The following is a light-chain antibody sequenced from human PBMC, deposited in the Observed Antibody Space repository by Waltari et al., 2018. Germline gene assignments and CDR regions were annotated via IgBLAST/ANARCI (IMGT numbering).Light chain of an antibody. Sequence: DIQMTQSPSTLSAAVGDRVTFTCRASQAINNWLAWYQQNPGKAPKVLIYKASILESGVSSRFSGSGSGTEFTLTINSLQADDSATYYCQQYKSYPVTFGPGTKVDVK. V-gene: IGKV1-5*03. CDR2: KAS. CDR1: QAINNW. J-gene: IGKJ1*01. CDR3: QQYKSYPVT.